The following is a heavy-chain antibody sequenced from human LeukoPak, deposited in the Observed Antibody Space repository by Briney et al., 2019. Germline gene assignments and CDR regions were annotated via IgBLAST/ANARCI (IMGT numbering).Heavy chain of an antibody. CDR3: ASCIAVAGTDDAFDI. CDR1: GYTFTGYY. CDR2: INPNSGGT. J-gene: IGHJ3*02. Sequence: GASVKVSCKASGYTFTGYYMHWVRQAPGQGLEWMGWINPNSGGTNYAQKFQGRVTMTRDTSISTAYMELSRLRSDDTAVYYCASCIAVAGTDDAFDIWGQGIMVTVSS. V-gene: IGHV1-2*02. D-gene: IGHD6-19*01.